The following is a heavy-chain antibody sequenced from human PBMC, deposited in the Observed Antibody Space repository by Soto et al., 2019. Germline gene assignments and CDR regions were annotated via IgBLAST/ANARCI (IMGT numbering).Heavy chain of an antibody. Sequence: QVQLVESGGGVVQPGRSLRLSCAASGFTFSSYGMHWVRQAPGKGLEWVAVISYDGSNKYYADSVKGRFTISRDNSKNTLYLQMNSLRAEDTAVYYCAKDPTRAVVVVAATYFDWGQGTLVTVS. J-gene: IGHJ4*02. CDR3: AKDPTRAVVVVAATYFD. CDR1: GFTFSSYG. CDR2: ISYDGSNK. D-gene: IGHD2-15*01. V-gene: IGHV3-30*18.